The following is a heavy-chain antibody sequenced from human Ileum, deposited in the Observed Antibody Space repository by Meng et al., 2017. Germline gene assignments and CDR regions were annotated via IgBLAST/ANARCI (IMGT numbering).Heavy chain of an antibody. CDR2: TYPRGDS. J-gene: IGHJ5*02. V-gene: IGHV3-66*02. CDR1: GFTVSNNY. Sequence: EVQWVESGGGVAKPGGSLPFSFAVSGFTVSNNYVAWVRQAPGKGLERVSITYPRGDSYYTDSVKGRFTVSRDPSTNTLFLQMNSLRLEDTAIYYCARGGDAYSWNWFGPWGQGTLVTVSS. D-gene: IGHD2-21*02. CDR3: ARGGDAYSWNWFGP.